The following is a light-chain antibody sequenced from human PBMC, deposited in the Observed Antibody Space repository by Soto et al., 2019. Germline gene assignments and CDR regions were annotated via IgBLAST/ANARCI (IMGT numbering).Light chain of an antibody. CDR1: SSDFGGYNY. V-gene: IGLV2-14*01. CDR2: EVS. J-gene: IGLJ1*01. CDR3: SSYTTSITYV. Sequence: QSALTQPASVSGSPGQSITISCTGTSSDFGGYNYVSWYQQHPGKAPKLMIYEVSNRPSGVSSRFSGSKSGNTASLTISGLQAEDEADYYCSSYTTSITYVFGTGTKLTVL.